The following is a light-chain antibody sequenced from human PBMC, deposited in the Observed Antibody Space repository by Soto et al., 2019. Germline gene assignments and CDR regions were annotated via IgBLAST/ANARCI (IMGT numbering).Light chain of an antibody. CDR1: QDIKTY. CDR3: QHLNNYPPFT. CDR2: GTF. Sequence: IQLTQSPSSLSASVGDRVSITCRASQDIKTYLAWYQQKQGKAPKLLISGTFTLQSGVPSRFNGSGSGTDSTLNISRLQPEDFATYYCQHLNNYPPFTFGPGTKVDLE. V-gene: IGKV1-9*01. J-gene: IGKJ3*01.